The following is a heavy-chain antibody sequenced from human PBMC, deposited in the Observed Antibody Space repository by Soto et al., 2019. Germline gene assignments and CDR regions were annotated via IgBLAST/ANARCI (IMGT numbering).Heavy chain of an antibody. V-gene: IGHV4-30-2*01. CDR3: ARAGSWGSPFDY. J-gene: IGHJ4*02. CDR2: LYHSGST. Sequence: QLQLQESGSGLVKPSQTLSLTCAVSGGSISSGGYSWSWIRQPPGKGLEWIGYLYHSGSTYYNPSLKSRGTISVDRSKNQFSLKLSSVTAADTAVYYCARAGSWGSPFDYWGQGTLVTVSS. CDR1: GGSISSGGYS. D-gene: IGHD1-26*01.